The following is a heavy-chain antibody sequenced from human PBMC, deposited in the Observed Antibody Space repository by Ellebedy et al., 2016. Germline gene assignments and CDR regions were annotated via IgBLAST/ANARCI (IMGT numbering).Heavy chain of an antibody. CDR2: IDPSDSYT. J-gene: IGHJ4*02. D-gene: IGHD5-12*01. V-gene: IGHV5-10-1*01. CDR1: GYSFTSYW. CDR3: ARQTRYSGYWFDY. Sequence: GESLKISXTGSGYSFTSYWISWVRQMPGKGLEWMGRIDPSDSYTNYSPSFQGHVTISADKSISTAYLQWSSLKASDTAMYYCARQTRYSGYWFDYWGQGTLVTVSS.